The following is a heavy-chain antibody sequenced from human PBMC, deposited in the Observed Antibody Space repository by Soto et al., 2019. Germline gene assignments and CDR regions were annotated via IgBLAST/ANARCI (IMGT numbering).Heavy chain of an antibody. CDR3: VKGSHRVMYSTSSDRYDFYSGMDV. CDR1: GFTFTRYG. CDR2: IVYDGSEK. V-gene: IGHV3-30*18. J-gene: IGHJ6*02. D-gene: IGHD6-6*01. Sequence: QVQLVESGGGVVQPGRSLRLFCAASGFTFTRYGMHWVRQAPGKGLEWVAVIVYDGSEKHYGDSVKGRFTISRDNSRTTLYLQMYSLRAAGTIVYYSVKGSHRVMYSTSSDRYDFYSGMDVWGQGTTVTVSS.